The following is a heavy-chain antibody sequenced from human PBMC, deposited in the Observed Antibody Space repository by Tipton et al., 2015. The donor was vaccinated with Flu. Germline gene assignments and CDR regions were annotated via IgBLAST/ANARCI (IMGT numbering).Heavy chain of an antibody. D-gene: IGHD3-16*01. CDR3: ARFAGGP. CDR2: INQDGSEE. J-gene: IGHJ5*02. Sequence: GSLRLSCAASGFPFSEFWMHWVRQAPGKGLEWVAHINQDGSEESYVESVKGRFTISRDNARNSLCLQMNSLRAEDTAVYHCARFAGGPWGQGTLVTVSS. V-gene: IGHV3-7*01. CDR1: GFPFSEFW.